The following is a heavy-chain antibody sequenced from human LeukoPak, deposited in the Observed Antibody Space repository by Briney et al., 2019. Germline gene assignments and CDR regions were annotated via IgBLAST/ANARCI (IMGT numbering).Heavy chain of an antibody. CDR2: IYTSGST. V-gene: IGHV4-4*07. CDR1: GGSISSYY. J-gene: IGHJ4*02. Sequence: PSETLSLTCTVSGGSISSYYWSWIRQPAGKGLEWIGRIYTSGSTNYNPSLKSRVTISVDKSKSQFSLKLSSVTAADTAVYYCARDHPYYDSSGYQYYFDYWGQGTLVTVSS. CDR3: ARDHPYYDSSGYQYYFDY. D-gene: IGHD3-22*01.